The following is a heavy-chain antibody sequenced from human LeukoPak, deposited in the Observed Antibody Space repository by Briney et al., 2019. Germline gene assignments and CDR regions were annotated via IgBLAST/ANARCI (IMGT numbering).Heavy chain of an antibody. CDR1: GGSVGSGSYY. J-gene: IGHJ3*02. CDR2: IYYSGST. Sequence: PSETLSLTCTVSGGSVGSGSYYWSWIRQPPGKGLEWIGYIYYSGSTNYNPSLKSRVTISVDTSKNQFSLKLSSVTAADTAVYYCARAYCSGGSCYRDDAFDIWGQGTMVTVSS. V-gene: IGHV4-61*01. D-gene: IGHD2-15*01. CDR3: ARAYCSGGSCYRDDAFDI.